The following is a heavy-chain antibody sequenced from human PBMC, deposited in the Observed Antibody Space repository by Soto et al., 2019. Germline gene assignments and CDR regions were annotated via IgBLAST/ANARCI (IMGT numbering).Heavy chain of an antibody. CDR1: GYTFTSYG. Sequence: GASVKVSCKASGYTFTSYGISWVRQAPGQGLEWMGWISAYNGNTNYAQKLQGRVTMTTDTSTSTAYMELRSLRSDDTAVYYCARDPPTTIFGVVIPSGAFDIWGQGTMVTVSS. CDR3: ARDPPTTIFGVVIPSGAFDI. D-gene: IGHD3-3*01. J-gene: IGHJ3*02. V-gene: IGHV1-18*04. CDR2: ISAYNGNT.